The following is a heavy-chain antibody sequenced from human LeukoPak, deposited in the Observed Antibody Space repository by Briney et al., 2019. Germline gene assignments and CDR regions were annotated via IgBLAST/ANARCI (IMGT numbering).Heavy chain of an antibody. CDR2: INHSGST. J-gene: IGHJ5*02. CDR3: ARGRFGESP. CDR1: GGSFSGYY. Sequence: SETLSLTCAVYGGSFSGYYWSWIRQPPGKGLEWIGEINHSGSTNYNPSLKSRVTISVDTSKNQFSLKLSPVTAADTAVYYCARGRFGESPWGQGTLVTVSS. V-gene: IGHV4-34*01. D-gene: IGHD3-10*01.